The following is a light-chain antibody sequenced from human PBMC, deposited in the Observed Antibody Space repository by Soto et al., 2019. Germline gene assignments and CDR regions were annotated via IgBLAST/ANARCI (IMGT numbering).Light chain of an antibody. CDR3: QQYNNWPLIT. J-gene: IGKJ5*01. CDR1: QSVSSY. CDR2: DAS. Sequence: DIVLTQSPATLSLSPGDRATLSCRASQSVSSYLAWYQQKPGQAPRLLIYDASNRATGIPARFSGSGSGTEFTLSISSLQSEDFGLYFCQQYNNWPLITFGPGTRLEI. V-gene: IGKV3-11*01.